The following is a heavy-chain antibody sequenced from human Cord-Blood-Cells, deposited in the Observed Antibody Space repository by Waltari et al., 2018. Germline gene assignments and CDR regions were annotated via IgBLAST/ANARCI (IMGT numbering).Heavy chain of an antibody. CDR1: GFTSSSYA. J-gene: IGHJ4*02. D-gene: IGHD3-22*01. V-gene: IGHV3-30*04. CDR2: ISYDGSNK. Sequence: QVQLVESGGGVVQPGRSRRLSCAASGFTSSSYALHWVRQAPGKGLGWVAVISYDGSNKNYADSGKGRFTISRDNSKNTLYLKMNSLRAEDTAVYYCAGAGDSSGYYFDYWGQGTLVTVSS. CDR3: AGAGDSSGYYFDY.